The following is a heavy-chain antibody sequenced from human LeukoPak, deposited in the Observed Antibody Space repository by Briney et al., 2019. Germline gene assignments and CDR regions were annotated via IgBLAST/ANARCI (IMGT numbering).Heavy chain of an antibody. J-gene: IGHJ6*04. Sequence: RGSLGLSCAASGFTFSSYEMNWDRQAPGKGLEWVSYISSSGSTIYYADSVKGRFTISRDNAKNSLYLQMNSLRAEDTAVYYCAELGITMIGGVWGKGTTVTISS. CDR3: AELGITMIGGV. D-gene: IGHD3-10*02. CDR1: GFTFSSYE. V-gene: IGHV3-48*03. CDR2: ISSSGSTI.